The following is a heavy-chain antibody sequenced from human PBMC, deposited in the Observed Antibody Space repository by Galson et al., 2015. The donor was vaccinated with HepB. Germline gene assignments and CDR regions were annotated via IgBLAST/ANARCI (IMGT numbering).Heavy chain of an antibody. D-gene: IGHD3-10*01. CDR3: ARDNSVLWVGELLWGIDY. J-gene: IGHJ4*02. CDR2: ISYDGSNK. Sequence: SLRLSCAASGFTLSSYAMHWVRQAPGKGLEWVAVISYDGSNKYYADSVKGRFTISRDNSKNTLYLQMNSLRAEDTAVYYCARDNSVLWVGELLWGIDYWGQGTLVTVSS. CDR1: GFTLSSYA. V-gene: IGHV3-30-3*01.